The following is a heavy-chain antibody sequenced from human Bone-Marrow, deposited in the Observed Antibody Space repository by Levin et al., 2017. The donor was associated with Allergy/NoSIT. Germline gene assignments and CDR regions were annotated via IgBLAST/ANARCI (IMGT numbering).Heavy chain of an antibody. D-gene: IGHD1-26*01. CDR2: IYHSGST. V-gene: IGHV4-30-2*01. J-gene: IGHJ2*01. CDR3: ARGPKRSGWYFDR. CDR1: GGSISSGGYS. Sequence: PSETLSLTCAVSGGSISSGGYSWSWIRQPPGKGLEWIGYIYHSGSTYYNPSLKSRVTISVDRSKNQFSLKLSSVTAADTAVYYCARGPKRSGWYFDRWGRGTLVTVSS.